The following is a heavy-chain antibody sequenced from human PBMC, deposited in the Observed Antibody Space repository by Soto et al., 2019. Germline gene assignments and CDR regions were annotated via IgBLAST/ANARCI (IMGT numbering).Heavy chain of an antibody. J-gene: IGHJ4*02. CDR3: ARVRYSDNWHGLIDF. V-gene: IGHV4-30-2*01. Sequence: SETLSLTCTVSGGPIISGAFSWSWIRQPPGRGLEWIGYIYHSGSTYYIPSLRSRVAISMDRAKNQFSLHLSSVTAEDTAVYFCARVRYSDNWHGLIDFWGLGTLVTVSS. D-gene: IGHD4-4*01. CDR2: IYHSGST. CDR1: GGPIISGAFS.